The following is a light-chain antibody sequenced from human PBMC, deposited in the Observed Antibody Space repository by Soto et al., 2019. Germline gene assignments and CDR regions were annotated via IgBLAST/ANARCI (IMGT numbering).Light chain of an antibody. J-gene: IGKJ4*01. CDR2: ATS. CDR1: QSIASS. V-gene: IGKV1-39*01. Sequence: DIQMTQSPSSLSASVGDRGTITCRASQSIASSLNWLQLKPGKAPKLLLYATSTLQSGVPSRFSGSGSGSHFTLTISSLQPEDSAVYFCQQGYSPLLTFGGGTRVEIK. CDR3: QQGYSPLLT.